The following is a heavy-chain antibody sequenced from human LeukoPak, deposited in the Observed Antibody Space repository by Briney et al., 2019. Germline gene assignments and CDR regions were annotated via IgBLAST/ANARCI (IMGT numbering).Heavy chain of an antibody. D-gene: IGHD6-19*01. CDR2: ISWNSGSI. J-gene: IGHJ4*02. V-gene: IGHV3-9*01. Sequence: GRSLRLSCAASGFTFDDYAMHWVRQAPRKGLEWVSGISWNSGSIGYADSVKGRFTISRDNAKNSLYLQMNSLRAEDTALYYCAKDISGSSGWSRFDYWGQGTLVTVSS. CDR1: GFTFDDYA. CDR3: AKDISGSSGWSRFDY.